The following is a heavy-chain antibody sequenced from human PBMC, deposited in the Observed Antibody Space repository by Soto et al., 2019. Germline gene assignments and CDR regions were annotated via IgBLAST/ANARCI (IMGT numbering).Heavy chain of an antibody. CDR2: IVVGSGTT. D-gene: IGHD6-19*01. Sequence: SVKVSCKASGGTFSSYAISWVRQAPGQGLEWIGGIVVGSGTTNYTQKFQERVTITRDMSTSTAYMELSSLRSEDTAVYYCAALSGVAGRFAYWGQGTLVTVSS. CDR3: AALSGVAGRFAY. CDR1: GGTFSSYA. V-gene: IGHV1-58*02. J-gene: IGHJ4*02.